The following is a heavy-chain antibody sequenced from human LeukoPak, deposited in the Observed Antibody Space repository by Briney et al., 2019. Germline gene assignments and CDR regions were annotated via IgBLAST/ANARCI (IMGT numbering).Heavy chain of an antibody. V-gene: IGHV4-61*01. CDR1: GASVSSNNFY. CDR2: IEYSGDT. Sequence: SDTLSLTCTVSGASVSSNNFYWNWIRQPPGKGLEWLGYIEYSGDTNYNPSLKSRVTISVDTSKNQFSLKLSSVTAADTAVYYCARDLDRGYDLRYWGQGTLVTVSS. J-gene: IGHJ4*02. D-gene: IGHD5-12*01. CDR3: ARDLDRGYDLRY.